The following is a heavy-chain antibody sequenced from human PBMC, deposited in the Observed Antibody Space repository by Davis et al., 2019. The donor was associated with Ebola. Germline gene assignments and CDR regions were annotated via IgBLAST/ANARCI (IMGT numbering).Heavy chain of an antibody. V-gene: IGHV3-21*04. D-gene: IGHD3-10*01. CDR1: GFTFSSYA. CDR3: VGGSGSYYSYGMDV. Sequence: GESLKISCAASGFTFSSYAMSWVRQAPGKGLEWVSSISSSSSYIYYADSVKGRFTISRDNAKNSLYLQMNSLRAEDTAVYYCVGGSGSYYSYGMDVWGQGTTVTVSS. J-gene: IGHJ6*02. CDR2: ISSSSSYI.